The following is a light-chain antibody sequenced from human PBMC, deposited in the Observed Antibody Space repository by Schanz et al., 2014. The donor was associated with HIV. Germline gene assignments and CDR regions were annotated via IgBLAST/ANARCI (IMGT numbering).Light chain of an antibody. V-gene: IGKV1-39*01. CDR2: AAS. Sequence: DIQMTQSPSSLSASVGDRVTITCRASQSISSNLNWYQQKPGKAPKLLIYAASRLQSGVPSRFSGSGSGTDFTLTINSLQPEDFATYYCQQLSTYPHTFGQGTKLEIK. CDR3: QQLSTYPHT. J-gene: IGKJ2*01. CDR1: QSISSN.